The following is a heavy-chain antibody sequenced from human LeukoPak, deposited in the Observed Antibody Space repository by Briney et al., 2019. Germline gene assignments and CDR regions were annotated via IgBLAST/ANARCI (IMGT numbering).Heavy chain of an antibody. CDR1: GFTFSSYG. CDR3: AKDRSAWTGYTIY. V-gene: IGHV3-30*18. Sequence: GRSLRLSCAASGFTFSSYGMHWLRQAPGKGLEWVAVISYDGSNKYYADSVKGRFTISRDNSKNTLYLQMNSLRAEDTAVYYCAKDRSAWTGYTIYWGQGTLVTVSS. CDR2: ISYDGSNK. J-gene: IGHJ4*02. D-gene: IGHD3/OR15-3a*01.